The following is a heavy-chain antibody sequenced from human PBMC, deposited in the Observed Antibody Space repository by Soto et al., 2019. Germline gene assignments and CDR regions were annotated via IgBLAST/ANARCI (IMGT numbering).Heavy chain of an antibody. V-gene: IGHV3-21*01. D-gene: IGHD5-18*01. CDR2: ISSSSSYI. J-gene: IGHJ5*02. Sequence: GGSLRLSCAASGFTFSSYSMNWVRQAPGKGLEWVSSISSSSSYIYYADSVKGRFTISRDNAKNSLYLQMNSLRAEDTAVYYCARDRLSGYSYGYPWFDPWGQGTLVTVSS. CDR1: GFTFSSYS. CDR3: ARDRLSGYSYGYPWFDP.